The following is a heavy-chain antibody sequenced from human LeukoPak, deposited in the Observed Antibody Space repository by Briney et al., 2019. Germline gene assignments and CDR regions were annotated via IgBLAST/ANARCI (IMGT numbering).Heavy chain of an antibody. CDR3: ARAYGTYYFDY. D-gene: IGHD2-21*01. Sequence: PSETLSLTCTVSGGSISSGGHYWSWIRQHPGKGLEWIGDIYHSGSSDYNPSLKSRITISIDTSKNQFSLKLSSVTAADTAVYFCARAYGTYYFDYWGQGTLVTVSS. V-gene: IGHV4-31*03. J-gene: IGHJ4*02. CDR2: IYHSGSS. CDR1: GGSISSGGHY.